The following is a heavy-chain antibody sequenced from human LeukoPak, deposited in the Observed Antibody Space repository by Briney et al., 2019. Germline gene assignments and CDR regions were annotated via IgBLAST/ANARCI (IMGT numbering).Heavy chain of an antibody. CDR1: GFTFSSYV. V-gene: IGHV3-30*04. CDR3: VRCTFVLHKRCSAFDV. CDR2: ISYDGSNE. D-gene: IGHD1-1*01. Sequence: GGSLRLSCAASGFTFSSYVRHWVRQAPGKGLEWVAIISYDGSNEYYADAVKGRFTISRDNAKNSLFLQMNSLRAEDTAVYYCVRCTFVLHKRCSAFDVWGQGTMVTVSA. J-gene: IGHJ3*01.